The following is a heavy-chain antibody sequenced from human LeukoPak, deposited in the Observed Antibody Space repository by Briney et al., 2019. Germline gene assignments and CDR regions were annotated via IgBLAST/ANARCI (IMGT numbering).Heavy chain of an antibody. D-gene: IGHD6-19*01. V-gene: IGHV4-59*08. CDR2: IYYSGST. CDR1: GGSISSYY. CDR3: AGSIAVAGYYYYGMDV. Sequence: SETLSLTCTVSGGSISSYYWSWIRQPPGKGLEWIGYIYYSGSTNYNPSLKSRVTISVDTSKNQFSLKLSSVTAADTAVYYCAGSIAVAGYYYYGMDVRGQGTTVTVSS. J-gene: IGHJ6*02.